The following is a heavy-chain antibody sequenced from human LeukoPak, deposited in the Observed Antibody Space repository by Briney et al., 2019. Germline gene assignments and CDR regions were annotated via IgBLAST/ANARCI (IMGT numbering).Heavy chain of an antibody. CDR3: ARDSYSGFSYSYHMDY. J-gene: IGHJ4*02. CDR1: GYTVTGHY. D-gene: IGHD5-18*01. Sequence: ASVKVSCKPSGYTVTGHYLHWVRQAPGQGLEWMGWINPNSGGTKYAQKFQDRVTMTRDTSINTAYMELSSLTSDDTAMYYCARDSYSGFSYSYHMDYWGQGTLVTVSS. CDR2: INPNSGGT. V-gene: IGHV1-2*02.